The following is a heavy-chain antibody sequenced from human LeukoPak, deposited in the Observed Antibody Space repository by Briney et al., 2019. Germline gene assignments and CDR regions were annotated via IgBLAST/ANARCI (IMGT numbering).Heavy chain of an antibody. Sequence: GSLRLSCAASGFTVSSNYMSWVRQAPGKGLEWVSVIYSGDNIYYADSVKGRFTISRDNSKNMLYLQMNSLRAEDTAVYYCARNDFWSGSDYWGQGTLVTVSS. J-gene: IGHJ4*02. CDR2: IYSGDNI. V-gene: IGHV3-53*01. CDR3: ARNDFWSGSDY. D-gene: IGHD3-3*01. CDR1: GFTVSSNY.